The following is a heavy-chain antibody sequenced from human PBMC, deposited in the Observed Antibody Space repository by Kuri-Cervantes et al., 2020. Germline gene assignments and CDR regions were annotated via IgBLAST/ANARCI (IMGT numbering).Heavy chain of an antibody. D-gene: IGHD6-19*01. J-gene: IGHJ4*02. CDR1: GFTFSSFA. V-gene: IGHV3-23*01. CDR3: AKGPGGSSIGWYVGID. Sequence: GESLKISCAASGFTFSSFAMTWVRQAPGKGLEWVSAISGSGGSTYYADSVKGRFTISRDNSKNTLYLQMNSLRAADTAVYYCAKGPGGSSIGWYVGIDWGQGTLVTVSS. CDR2: ISGSGGST.